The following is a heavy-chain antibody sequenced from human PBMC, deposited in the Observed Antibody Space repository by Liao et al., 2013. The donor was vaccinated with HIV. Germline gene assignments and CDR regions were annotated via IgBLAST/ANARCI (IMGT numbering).Heavy chain of an antibody. CDR1: GGSISSGSYY. CDR3: ARSVVGATTFY. D-gene: IGHD1-26*01. V-gene: IGHV4-61*02. J-gene: IGHJ4*02. Sequence: QLQLQESGPGLVKPSQTLSLTCTVSGGSISSGSYYWSWIRQPAGKGLEWIGRIYTSGSTNYNPSLKSRVTISVDTSKNQFSLKLSSVTAADTAVYYCARSVVGATTFYWGQGTLVTVSS. CDR2: IYTSGST.